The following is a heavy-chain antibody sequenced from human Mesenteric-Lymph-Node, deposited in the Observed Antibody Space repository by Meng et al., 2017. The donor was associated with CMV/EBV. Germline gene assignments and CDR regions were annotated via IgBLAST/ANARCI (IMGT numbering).Heavy chain of an antibody. CDR2: IYWNDDK. D-gene: IGHD3-10*01. CDR1: GFSLSTSGVG. J-gene: IGHJ3*02. V-gene: IGHV2-5*01. Sequence: SGPTLVKPTQTLTLTCTFSGFSLSTSGVGVGWIRQPPGKALEWLALIYWNDDKRYSPSLKSRLTITKDTSKNQVVLTMTNMDPVDTAKYYCAHRPRGGALDAFDIWGQGTMVTVSS. CDR3: AHRPRGGALDAFDI.